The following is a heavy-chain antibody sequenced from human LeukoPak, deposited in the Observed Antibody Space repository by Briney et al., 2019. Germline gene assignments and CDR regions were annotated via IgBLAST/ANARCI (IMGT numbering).Heavy chain of an antibody. CDR1: GYTLSDYY. Sequence: ASVTISCKPSGYTLSDYYMHWVRQAPGQGLEWMGWLRGDTGDTDSPQKFQGRVTMTRDTSTNTAYMELRRLRHDDTAIYFCARVRGNSCDFWGQGTLVTVSS. CDR2: LRGDTGDT. D-gene: IGHD6-13*01. V-gene: IGHV1-2*02. J-gene: IGHJ4*02. CDR3: ARVRGNSCDF.